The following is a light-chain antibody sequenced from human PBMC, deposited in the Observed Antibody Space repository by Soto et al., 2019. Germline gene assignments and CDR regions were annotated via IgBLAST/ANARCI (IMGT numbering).Light chain of an antibody. CDR1: QSVNSNH. J-gene: IGKJ1*01. CDR3: HQFGSSPQT. CDR2: GPS. V-gene: IGKV3-20*01. Sequence: EIVLTQSPGTLSLSPGERATLSCRASQSVNSNHIAWYQQKPGQAPMLLIYGPSTRATGIPERFSGSGSGTDFTLSISRLEPEDFAVYFCHQFGSSPQTFGHGTKVDIK.